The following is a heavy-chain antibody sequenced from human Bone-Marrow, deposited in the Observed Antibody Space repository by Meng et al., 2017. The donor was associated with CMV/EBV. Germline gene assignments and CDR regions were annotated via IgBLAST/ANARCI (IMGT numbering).Heavy chain of an antibody. V-gene: IGHV4-59*05. CDR1: GGSLISYY. J-gene: IGHJ5*02. D-gene: IGHD2-15*01. CDR2: IYYSGST. Sequence: GSLRLSCTVSGGSLISYYWSWVRQPPGKGLEWIGSIYYSGSTYYNPSLKSRVTISVDTSKNQFSLKLSSVTAADTAVYYCARTVPEGVDVVAAALGPNWFDPWGQGTLVTVSS. CDR3: ARTVPEGVDVVAAALGPNWFDP.